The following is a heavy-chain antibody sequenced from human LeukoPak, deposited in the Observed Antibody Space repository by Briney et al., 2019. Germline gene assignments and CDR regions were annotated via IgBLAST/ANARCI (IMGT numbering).Heavy chain of an antibody. CDR2: IYYSGST. CDR3: ARDRLLTMVRGFEAYNWFDP. J-gene: IGHJ5*02. Sequence: SETLSLTCTVSGGSISSYYWSWIRQPPGKGLEWIGYIYYSGSTNYNPSLKSRVTISVKTSKNQFSLKLSSVTAADTAVYYCARDRLLTMVRGFEAYNWFDPWGQGTLVTVSS. V-gene: IGHV4-59*12. CDR1: GGSISSYY. D-gene: IGHD3-10*01.